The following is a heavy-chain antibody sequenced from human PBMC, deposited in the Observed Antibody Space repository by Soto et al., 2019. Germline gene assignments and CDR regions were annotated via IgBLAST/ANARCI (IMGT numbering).Heavy chain of an antibody. CDR3: AKAPSTYSSGWYNYYYYGMDV. D-gene: IGHD6-19*01. V-gene: IGHV3-30*18. CDR1: GFTFSSYG. J-gene: IGHJ6*02. CDR2: ISYDGSNK. Sequence: GGSLRLSCAASGFTFSSYGMHWVRQAPGKGLEWVAVISYDGSNKYYADSVKGRFTISRDNSKNTLYLQMNSLRAEDTAVYYCAKAPSTYSSGWYNYYYYGMDVWGQGTTVTVSS.